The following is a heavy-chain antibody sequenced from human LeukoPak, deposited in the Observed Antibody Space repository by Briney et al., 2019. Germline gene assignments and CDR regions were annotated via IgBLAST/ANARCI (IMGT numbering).Heavy chain of an antibody. J-gene: IGHJ2*01. Sequence: SETLSLTCTVSGVSISSSNSYWGWIRQPPGKGLEWIGEINHSGSTNYNPSLKSRLTMSVDKSKNQFSLKLSFVTAADTAVYYCAREIFSGTYGDGKYFDLWGRGNLVTVSS. V-gene: IGHV4-39*07. CDR2: INHSGST. CDR1: GVSISSSNSY. CDR3: AREIFSGTYGDGKYFDL. D-gene: IGHD1-26*01.